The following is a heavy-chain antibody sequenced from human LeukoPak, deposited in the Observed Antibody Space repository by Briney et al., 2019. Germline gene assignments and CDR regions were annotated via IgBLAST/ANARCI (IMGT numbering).Heavy chain of an antibody. J-gene: IGHJ4*02. CDR3: TTDLYYDYVWGSYRYTPGWDY. V-gene: IGHV3-15*01. CDR2: IKSKTDGGTT. D-gene: IGHD3-16*02. CDR1: GFTFSNAW. Sequence: GGSLRLSCAASGFTFSNAWMSWVRQAPGKGLEWVGRIKSKTDGGTTDYAAPVKGRFTISRDDSKNTLYLQMNSLKTEDTAVYYCTTDLYYDYVWGSYRYTPGWDYWGQGTLVTVSS.